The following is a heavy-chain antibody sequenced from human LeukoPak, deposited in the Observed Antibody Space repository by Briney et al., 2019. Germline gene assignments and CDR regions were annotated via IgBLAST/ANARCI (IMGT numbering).Heavy chain of an antibody. Sequence: SETLSLTCAVSGYSVSSGYYWGWIRQRPGKGLEWIGSIYHSGSTYYNPSLKSRVTISVDTSKNQFSLKLSSVTAADTAVYYCATPSGYCSGGSCYSVTGAFDIWGQGTMVTVSS. V-gene: IGHV4-38-2*01. CDR2: IYHSGST. CDR3: ATPSGYCSGGSCYSVTGAFDI. CDR1: GYSVSSGYY. D-gene: IGHD2-15*01. J-gene: IGHJ3*02.